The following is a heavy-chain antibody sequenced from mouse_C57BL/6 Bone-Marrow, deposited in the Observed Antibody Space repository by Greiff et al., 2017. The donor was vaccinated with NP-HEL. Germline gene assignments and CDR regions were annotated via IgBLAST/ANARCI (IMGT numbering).Heavy chain of an antibody. CDR1: GYTFTEYT. Sequence: QVQLQQSGAELVKPGASVKLSCKASGYTFTEYTIHWVKRRSGQGLEWIGWFYPGSGSIKYNEKFKDKATLTADKSSSTVYMELSRVTSEDSAVFCCARHEERVSWFAYWGQGTLVTVSA. CDR3: ARHEERVSWFAY. CDR2: FYPGSGSI. V-gene: IGHV1-62-2*01. J-gene: IGHJ3*01. D-gene: IGHD6-2*01.